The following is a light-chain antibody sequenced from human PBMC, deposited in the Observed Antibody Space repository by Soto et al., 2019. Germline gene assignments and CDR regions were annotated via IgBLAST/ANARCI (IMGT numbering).Light chain of an antibody. CDR1: SSDVGGYNN. Sequence: QSALTQPASVSGSPGQSITISCIGTSSDVGGYNNVSWYQLHPGKAPKLMIYDVNNRPSGVSNRFSGSKSGYTASLTISGLQAEDEADYFCSSYTTSNTVLFGGGTQLTVL. CDR2: DVN. CDR3: SSYTTSNTVL. V-gene: IGLV2-14*03. J-gene: IGLJ2*01.